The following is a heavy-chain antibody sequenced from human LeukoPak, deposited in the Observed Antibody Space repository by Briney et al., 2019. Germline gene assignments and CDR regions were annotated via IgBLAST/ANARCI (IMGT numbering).Heavy chain of an antibody. J-gene: IGHJ4*02. Sequence: GGALGISWKGSGSHFISYGISGARQLPGKGLEWMGRIEPSEDYTNYSPSCQGHVTISPDKSISTAYLQWSSLKASDTAMYYCARRFIWFGESYFDYWGQGTLVTVSS. V-gene: IGHV5-10-1*01. CDR1: GSHFISYG. CDR2: IEPSEDYT. D-gene: IGHD3-10*01. CDR3: ARRFIWFGESYFDY.